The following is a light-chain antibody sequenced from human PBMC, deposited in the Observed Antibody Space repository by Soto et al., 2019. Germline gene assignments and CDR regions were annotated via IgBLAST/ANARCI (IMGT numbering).Light chain of an antibody. CDR2: DVS. CDR3: SSYTTSYTPYV. CDR1: STDIRSYKY. V-gene: IGLV2-14*03. Sequence: QSALTQPASMSGSPGQSITISCTGTSTDIRSYKYVSWYQQHPGKAPKLLIHDVSNRPSGVSDRFSGSKAGNTASLTISGLQAEDEADYYCSSYTTSYTPYVFGTGTKVTVL. J-gene: IGLJ1*01.